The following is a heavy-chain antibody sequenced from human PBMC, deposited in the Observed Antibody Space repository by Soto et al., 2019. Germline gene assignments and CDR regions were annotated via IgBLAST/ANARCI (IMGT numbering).Heavy chain of an antibody. CDR3: ARAKGPYCSGGSCYSVLNAFDI. CDR2: ISVDGGYT. J-gene: IGHJ3*02. CDR1: GFTLSDYW. V-gene: IGHV3-74*01. Sequence: SGGSLRLSCAASGFTLSDYWMHWVRQVPGKGLLWVSRISVDGGYTTYADSVKGRFTISRDNAKNSLYLQMNSLRAEDTAVYYCARAKGPYCSGGSCYSVLNAFDIWGQGTMVTVSS. D-gene: IGHD2-15*01.